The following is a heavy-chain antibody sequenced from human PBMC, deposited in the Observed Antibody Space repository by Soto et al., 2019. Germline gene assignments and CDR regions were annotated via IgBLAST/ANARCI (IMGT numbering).Heavy chain of an antibody. CDR3: ARDPGLRFGELFVGDPVYYYYGMDV. Sequence: GGSLRLSCAASGFDFSVYWMSWVRQAPGKGPEWVANIKYDGSEKQYVDSVKGRFTISRDNARNSVFLQMNSLRAGDTAVYYCARDPGLRFGELFVGDPVYYYYGMDVWGQGTTVTVSS. V-gene: IGHV3-7*03. CDR1: GFDFSVYW. D-gene: IGHD3-10*01. CDR2: IKYDGSEK. J-gene: IGHJ6*02.